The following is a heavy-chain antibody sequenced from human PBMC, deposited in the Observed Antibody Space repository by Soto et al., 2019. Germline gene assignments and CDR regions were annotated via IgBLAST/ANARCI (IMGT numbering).Heavy chain of an antibody. V-gene: IGHV3-30*18. J-gene: IGHJ3*02. D-gene: IGHD2-2*01. CDR2: ISYDGSNK. CDR1: GFTFSSYG. CDR3: AKDGSQLHGGHNAFDI. Sequence: GALRLSCAASGFTFSSYGMHWVRQAPGKGLEWVAVISYDGSNKYYADSVKGRFTISRDNSKNTLYLQMNSLRAEDTAVYYCAKDGSQLHGGHNAFDIWGQGTMVTVSS.